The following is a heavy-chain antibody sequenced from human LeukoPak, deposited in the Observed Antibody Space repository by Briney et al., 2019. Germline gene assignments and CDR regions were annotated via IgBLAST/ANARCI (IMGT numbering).Heavy chain of an antibody. Sequence: GGSLRLSCAASGFTFNNYWMHWVRQAPGKGLVWVSRINSDGSRTNYADSVKGRVTISREKAKKTLYFQMNSLRAEDTAVYYCARSLSGWYNWGQGTLVTVSS. J-gene: IGHJ4*02. CDR2: INSDGSRT. CDR1: GFTFNNYW. V-gene: IGHV3-74*01. CDR3: ARSLSGWYN. D-gene: IGHD6-19*01.